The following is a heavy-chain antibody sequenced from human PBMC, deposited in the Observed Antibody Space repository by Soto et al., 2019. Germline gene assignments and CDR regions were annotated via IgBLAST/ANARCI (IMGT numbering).Heavy chain of an antibody. D-gene: IGHD5-12*01. J-gene: IGHJ4*02. CDR3: ARGGSDWAVDY. Sequence: GGSLRLSCAASGFTFSDSYISWIRQAPGKGLEWVSYISTSSSYTNYADSVKGRFTISRDNAKNSLYLQMNSLRADDTAVYHCARGGSDWAVDYWGQGTLVTVSS. V-gene: IGHV3-11*06. CDR1: GFTFSDSY. CDR2: ISTSSSYT.